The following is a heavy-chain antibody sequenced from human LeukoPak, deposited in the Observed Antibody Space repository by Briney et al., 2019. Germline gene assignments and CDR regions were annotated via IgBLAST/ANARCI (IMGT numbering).Heavy chain of an antibody. Sequence: SVKVSCKASGGTFSSYAISWVRQAPGQGLEWMGGIIPIFGTANYAQKFQGRVTITADKSTSTAYMELSSLRSEDAAVYYCARDRKYSGYDFNWFDPWGQGTLVTVSS. V-gene: IGHV1-69*06. J-gene: IGHJ5*02. CDR3: ARDRKYSGYDFNWFDP. CDR2: IIPIFGTA. CDR1: GGTFSSYA. D-gene: IGHD5-12*01.